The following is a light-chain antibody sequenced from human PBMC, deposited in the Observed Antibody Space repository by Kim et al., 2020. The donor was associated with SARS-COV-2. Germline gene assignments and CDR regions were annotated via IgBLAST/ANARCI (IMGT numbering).Light chain of an antibody. CDR3: SAWDSSLNVWV. V-gene: IGLV10-54*04. Sequence: KTATLTCTGNNNNVGNQGAAWLQQHQGHPPKLLSYRNNNRPSGISGRFSASRSGDTASLTITGLQPEDETDYYCSAWDSSLNVWVFGGGTKLTVL. CDR1: NNNVGNQG. CDR2: RNN. J-gene: IGLJ3*02.